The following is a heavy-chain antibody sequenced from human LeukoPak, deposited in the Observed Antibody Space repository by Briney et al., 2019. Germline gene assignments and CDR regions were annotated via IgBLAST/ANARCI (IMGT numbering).Heavy chain of an antibody. D-gene: IGHD3-10*01. CDR3: AKEELSLLWFGESHRYFDY. J-gene: IGHJ4*02. V-gene: IGHV3-23*01. CDR2: ISGSGGST. CDR1: GFTFSSYA. Sequence: GGSLRLSCAASGFTFSSYAMSWVRQAPGKGLEWVSAISGSGGSTYYADSVKGRFTISRDNSKNTLYLQMNSLRAEDTAVYYCAKEELSLLWFGESHRYFDYWGQGTLVTVPS.